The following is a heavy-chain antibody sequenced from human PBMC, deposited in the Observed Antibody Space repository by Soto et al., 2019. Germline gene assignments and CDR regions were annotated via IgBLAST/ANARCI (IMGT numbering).Heavy chain of an antibody. CDR1: GFTVSSNY. CDR2: IYSGGST. Sequence: EVQLVESEGGLIQPGGSLRLSCAASGFTVSSNYMSWVRQAPGKGLEWVSVIYSGGSTYYADSVKGRFTISIDNSKNTLYLQMNSLRAEDTAVYYCARHITMDPLLVYWGQGTLVTVSS. J-gene: IGHJ4*02. D-gene: IGHD3-10*01. CDR3: ARHITMDPLLVY. V-gene: IGHV3-53*01.